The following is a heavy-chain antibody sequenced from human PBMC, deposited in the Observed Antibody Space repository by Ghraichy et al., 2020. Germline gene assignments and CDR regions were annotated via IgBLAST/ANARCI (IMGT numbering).Heavy chain of an antibody. CDR3: ARYRINNDYGGIYYFDY. V-gene: IGHV4-59*02. D-gene: IGHD4-17*01. J-gene: IGHJ4*02. CDR2: ISYAENT. CDR1: GGSVSSYF. Sequence: SETLSLTCTVSGGSVSSYFWSWIRQPPGKGLEWMGYISYAENTNYNPSLKSRVTISINTYRDKFSLKLNSVTAADTAIYYCARYRINNDYGGIYYFDYWGQGILVTVSS.